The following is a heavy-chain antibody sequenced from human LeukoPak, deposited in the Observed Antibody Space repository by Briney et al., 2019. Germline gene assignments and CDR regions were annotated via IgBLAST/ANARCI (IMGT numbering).Heavy chain of an antibody. CDR2: IDPDGTTT. CDR3: AKNRARASYDY. D-gene: IGHD3-10*01. V-gene: IGHV3-74*03. CDR1: GFTLRTYW. J-gene: IGHJ4*02. Sequence: GGSLRLSCAASGFTLRTYWMHWVRQAPGKGLVWVGRIDPDGTTTTYADSVKGRFTISRDNSKNTLYLQMNSLRPEDTAVYYCAKNRARASYDYWGQGTLVTVSS.